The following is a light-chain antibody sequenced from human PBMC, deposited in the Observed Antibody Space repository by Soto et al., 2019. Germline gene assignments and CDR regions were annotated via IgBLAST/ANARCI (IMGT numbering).Light chain of an antibody. CDR1: SSDVGAYNY. CDR3: CSYAGSYTVV. J-gene: IGLJ2*01. V-gene: IGLV2-11*01. Sequence: QSALTQPRSVSGSPGQSVTISCTGTSSDVGAYNYVSWYQQHPGKAPKLMIYDVSKRPSGVPDRFSGSKSGNTASLTISGLHAEDEADYYCCSYAGSYTVVFGGGTKLTVL. CDR2: DVS.